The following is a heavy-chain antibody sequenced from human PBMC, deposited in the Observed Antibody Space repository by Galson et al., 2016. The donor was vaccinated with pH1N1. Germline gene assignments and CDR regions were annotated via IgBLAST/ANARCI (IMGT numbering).Heavy chain of an antibody. CDR1: GFIFSDYW. V-gene: IGHV3-7*01. D-gene: IGHD1-26*01. CDR2: INQDGSRK. J-gene: IGHJ4*02. CDR3: ATEDYYTSLY. Sequence: SLRLSCAASGFIFSDYWMSWVRQAPGKGLEWVAKINQDGSRKYYVDSMKGRCTISRDNAENSLSLQMNSLRVEYKSLYYCATEDYYTSLYWGQGILVNVPS.